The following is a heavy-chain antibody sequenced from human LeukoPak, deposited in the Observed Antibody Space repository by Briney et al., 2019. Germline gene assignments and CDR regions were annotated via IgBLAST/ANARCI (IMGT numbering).Heavy chain of an antibody. CDR3: ARDPGAGEWVFYFDY. Sequence: GRSLRLSCAASGFTFSSYGMHWVRQAPGKGLEWVAVIWYDGSNKYYADSVKGRFTISRDNSKNTLYLQMHSLRAEDTAVYYCARDPGAGEWVFYFDYWGQGTLVTVSS. V-gene: IGHV3-33*01. J-gene: IGHJ4*02. CDR1: GFTFSSYG. D-gene: IGHD3-16*01. CDR2: IWYDGSNK.